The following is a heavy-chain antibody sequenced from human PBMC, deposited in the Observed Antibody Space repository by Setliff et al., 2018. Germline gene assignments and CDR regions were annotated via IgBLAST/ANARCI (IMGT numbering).Heavy chain of an antibody. CDR1: GISISSGHY. CDR2: IYHKGRT. J-gene: IGHJ3*02. D-gene: IGHD3-3*01. Sequence: PSETLSLTCGVSGISISSGHYWGWIRQPPGKGLEWIATIYHKGRTYYNPSLSSRVTISLDTSKNHFSLRLSSVTAADTAVYYCASPRRDDLDSPFDAFDIWGQGTKVTVSS. V-gene: IGHV4-38-2*01. CDR3: ASPRRDDLDSPFDAFDI.